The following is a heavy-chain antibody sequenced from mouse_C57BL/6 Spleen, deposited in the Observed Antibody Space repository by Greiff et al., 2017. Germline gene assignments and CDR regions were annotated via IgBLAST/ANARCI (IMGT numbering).Heavy chain of an antibody. J-gene: IGHJ2*01. Sequence: QVHVKQSGPELVKPGASVKISCKASGYAFSSSWMNWVKQRPGKGLEWIGRIYPGDGDTNYNGKFKGKATLTADKSSSTAYMQLSSLTSEDSAVYFCARPLGGGYYFDYWGQGTTLTVSS. D-gene: IGHD4-1*01. V-gene: IGHV1-82*01. CDR1: GYAFSSSW. CDR2: IYPGDGDT. CDR3: ARPLGGGYYFDY.